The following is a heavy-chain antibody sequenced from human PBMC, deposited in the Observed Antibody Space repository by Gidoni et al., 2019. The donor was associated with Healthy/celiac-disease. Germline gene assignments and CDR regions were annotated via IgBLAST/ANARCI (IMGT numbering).Heavy chain of an antibody. CDR3: ARAPDYGDSDAFDI. CDR1: GFTFTDYY. Sequence: QLQLVESGGGLVNPGGSLRLSCAASGFTFTDYYMSWIRQAPGKGLEWVSYISSSGSTIYYADSVKGRFTISRDNAKNSLYLKMNSLRAEDTAVYYCARAPDYGDSDAFDIWGQGTMVTVSS. V-gene: IGHV3-11*01. CDR2: ISSSGSTI. J-gene: IGHJ3*02. D-gene: IGHD4-17*01.